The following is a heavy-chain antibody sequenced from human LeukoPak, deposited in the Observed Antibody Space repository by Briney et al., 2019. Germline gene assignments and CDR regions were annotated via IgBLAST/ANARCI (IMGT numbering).Heavy chain of an antibody. CDR2: ITYNGRNT. V-gene: IGHV3-30*18. CDR1: GFTFENFG. D-gene: IGHD2-15*01. CDR3: AKTTGYSLGYPADS. J-gene: IGHJ4*02. Sequence: GGSLRLSCAASGFTFENFGMYWVRQAPGKGLEWVTVITYNGRNTYYLASVKGRFTVSRDNSKNTLDLQMDNLTTEDTGIYYCAKTTGYSLGYPADSWGQGMQVTVSS.